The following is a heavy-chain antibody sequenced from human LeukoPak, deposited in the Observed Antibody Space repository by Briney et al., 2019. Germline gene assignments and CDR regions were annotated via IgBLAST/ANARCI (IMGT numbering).Heavy chain of an antibody. J-gene: IGHJ4*02. CDR1: GGSISSGSYC. CDR3: ARHFRYCGADCGAFFDF. V-gene: IGHV4-39*01. D-gene: IGHD2-21*02. CDR2: VCYGGNT. Sequence: PSETLSLTCTVSGGSISSGSYCWGWIRQSPGKGLEWIGNVCYGGNTYYTPSLKSRVTISVDTSKSQFSLRLSSVTAAETAVFYCARHFRYCGADCGAFFDFWGKGYLVTVSS.